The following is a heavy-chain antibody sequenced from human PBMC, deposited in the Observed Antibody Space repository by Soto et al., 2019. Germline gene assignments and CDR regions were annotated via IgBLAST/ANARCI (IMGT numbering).Heavy chain of an antibody. D-gene: IGHD3-22*01. CDR2: IYYGGST. V-gene: IGHV4-31*03. CDR1: GGSISSGGYY. Sequence: SETLSLTCTVSGGSISSGGYYWSWIRQHPGKGLEWIGYIYYGGSTYYNPSLKSRATISGDTSKNQFSLKLSSVAAADTAVYYCARGGYYYENSGQNAYDYWGQGILVTVSS. CDR3: ARGGYYYENSGQNAYDY. J-gene: IGHJ4*01.